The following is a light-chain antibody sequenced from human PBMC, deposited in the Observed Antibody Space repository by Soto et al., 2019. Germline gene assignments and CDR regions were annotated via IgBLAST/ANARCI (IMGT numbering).Light chain of an antibody. CDR2: GAS. V-gene: IGKV1-33*01. CDR1: QYVGNY. Sequence: IRLTHSPTSLIASVGDRVTITCQASQYVGNYLNWYQQKPGEPPRLLISGASNLETGVPARFSGSGSGADFTLIISDLQPEDVATYFCQQYDNIILSFGGGTKVEI. J-gene: IGKJ4*01. CDR3: QQYDNIILS.